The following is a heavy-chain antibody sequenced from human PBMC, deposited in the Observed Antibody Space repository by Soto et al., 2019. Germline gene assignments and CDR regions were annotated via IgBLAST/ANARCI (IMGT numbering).Heavy chain of an antibody. V-gene: IGHV4-38-2*01. CDR1: GYSISSGYY. J-gene: IGHJ5*02. Sequence: SETLSLTCAVSGYSISSGYYCGWIRQPPGKGLEWIGSIYHSGSTYYNPSLKSRVTISVDTSKNQFSLKLSSVTAADTAVYYCARVFLEWLLDFSNWFDPWGQGTLVTVSS. CDR2: IYHSGST. D-gene: IGHD3-3*01. CDR3: ARVFLEWLLDFSNWFDP.